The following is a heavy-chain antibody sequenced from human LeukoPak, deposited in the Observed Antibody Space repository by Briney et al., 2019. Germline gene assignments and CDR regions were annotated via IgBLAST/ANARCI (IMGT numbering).Heavy chain of an antibody. J-gene: IGHJ4*02. Sequence: GGSLRLSCAASGFTFSSYWMHWVRQAPGKGLVWVSRINTDGSSTSYADSVKGRFTISRDNAKNTLYLQMNSLRAEDTAVYYCSGAPFGGGPIPLDYWGQGPLVTASS. CDR2: INTDGSST. CDR1: GFTFSSYW. D-gene: IGHD3-16*01. V-gene: IGHV3-74*01. CDR3: SGAPFGGGPIPLDY.